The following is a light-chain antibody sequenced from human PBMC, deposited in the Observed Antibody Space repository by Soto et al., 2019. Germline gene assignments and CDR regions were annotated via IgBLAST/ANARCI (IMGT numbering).Light chain of an antibody. CDR3: QEYDNWPGT. CDR2: GAS. V-gene: IGKV3-15*01. Sequence: IVVSQSPATVSVYPGERATLSCRASQSLGSNLAWYQQKPGQAPRLLIYGASARATGIPAKFSGSGSGTEFTLTISSLQSEDFAVYYCQEYDNWPGTFGQGTKVDIK. CDR1: QSLGSN. J-gene: IGKJ1*01.